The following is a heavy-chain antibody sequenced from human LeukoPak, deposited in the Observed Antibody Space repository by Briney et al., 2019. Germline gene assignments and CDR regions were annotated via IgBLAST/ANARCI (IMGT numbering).Heavy chain of an antibody. D-gene: IGHD1-7*01. Sequence: PGGSLRLSCSASGFTFSSYAMHWVRQAPGKGLEYVSAISSNGGSTYYADSVKGRFTISRDNAKNSLYLQMNSLRAEDTAVYYCARDQVDSAMELFDYWGQGTLVTVSS. V-gene: IGHV3-64*04. CDR3: ARDQVDSAMELFDY. CDR2: ISSNGGST. CDR1: GFTFSSYA. J-gene: IGHJ4*02.